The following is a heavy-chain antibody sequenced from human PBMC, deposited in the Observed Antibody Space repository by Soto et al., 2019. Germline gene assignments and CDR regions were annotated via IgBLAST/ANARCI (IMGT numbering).Heavy chain of an antibody. CDR3: AKDAHPDQLLSWFDP. CDR1: GFTFSSYG. D-gene: IGHD2-2*01. V-gene: IGHV3-30*18. Sequence: QVQLVESGGGVVQPGRSLRVSCAASGFTFSSYGMHWVRQAPGKGLEWVAVISYDGSNKYYADSVKGRFTISRDNSKNTLYLQMNSLRAEDTAVYYCAKDAHPDQLLSWFDPWGQGTLVTVSS. J-gene: IGHJ5*02. CDR2: ISYDGSNK.